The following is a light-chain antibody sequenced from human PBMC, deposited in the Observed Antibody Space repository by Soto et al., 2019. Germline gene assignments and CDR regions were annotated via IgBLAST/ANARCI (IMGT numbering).Light chain of an antibody. V-gene: IGLV1-44*01. CDR1: GSSIGTNT. CDR2: GNN. J-gene: IGLJ2*01. Sequence: QSVLTQPPSASGTPGQRVTISCSGSGSSIGTNTVNWYRQLPGTAPKLLIYGNNQRPSGVPDRFSGSKSGTSASLAISGLQSDDEAEYYCAAWDGSLNNVLFGGGTKRTVL. CDR3: AAWDGSLNNVL.